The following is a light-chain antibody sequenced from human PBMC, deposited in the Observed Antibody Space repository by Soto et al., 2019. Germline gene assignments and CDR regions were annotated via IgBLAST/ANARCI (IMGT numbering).Light chain of an antibody. V-gene: IGLV2-14*03. Sequence: QSALTQPASVSGSPGQSITISCAGSSSDVGGYEYVSWYQQHPGRAPKLIIYDVSNRPSGVSNRFSGAKSGNTASLTISGLQADGEADYYCYSYSTSGIHYVFGDGTKVTVL. J-gene: IGLJ1*01. CDR3: YSYSTSGIHYV. CDR2: DVS. CDR1: SSDVGGYEY.